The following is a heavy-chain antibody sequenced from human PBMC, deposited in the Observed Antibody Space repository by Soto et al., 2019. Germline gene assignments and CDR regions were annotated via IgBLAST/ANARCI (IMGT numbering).Heavy chain of an antibody. J-gene: IGHJ5*02. D-gene: IGHD3-22*01. Sequence: VGSLRLSGAASGFTFSSYWMSWVSQAPGKGLEWVANIKQDGSEKYYVDSVKGRFTISRDNAKNSLYLQMNSLRAEDTAVYYCARDRRHYYDSSGYPWFDPWGQGTLVTVS. V-gene: IGHV3-7*03. CDR3: ARDRRHYYDSSGYPWFDP. CDR1: GFTFSSYW. CDR2: IKQDGSEK.